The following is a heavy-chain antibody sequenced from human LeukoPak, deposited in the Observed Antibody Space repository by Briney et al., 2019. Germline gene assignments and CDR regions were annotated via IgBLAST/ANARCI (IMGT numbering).Heavy chain of an antibody. CDR1: GFTFSSYG. Sequence: GGSLRLSCAASGFTFSSYGMHWVRQAPQAPGKGLEWVAVISYDGRNKYYADSVKGRFTISRDNSKNTLYLQMNSLRAEDTAAYHCASSKGFDYWGQGTLVTVSS. CDR2: ISYDGRNK. J-gene: IGHJ4*02. V-gene: IGHV3-30*03. CDR3: ASSKGFDY.